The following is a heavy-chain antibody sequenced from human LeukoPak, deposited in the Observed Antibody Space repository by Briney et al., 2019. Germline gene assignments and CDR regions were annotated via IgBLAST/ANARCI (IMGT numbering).Heavy chain of an antibody. J-gene: IGHJ4*02. V-gene: IGHV3-7*01. CDR3: TSRGGNSPDY. CDR2: LNQDGSDK. Sequence: GGSLRLSCAASGFTFSSYGMNWVRQAPGKGLEWVANLNQDGSDKYYEDSVKGRFTISRDNAKNSLYLQMNSLRAEDTAVYYCTSRGGNSPDYWGQGTLVTVSS. CDR1: GFTFSSYG. D-gene: IGHD4-23*01.